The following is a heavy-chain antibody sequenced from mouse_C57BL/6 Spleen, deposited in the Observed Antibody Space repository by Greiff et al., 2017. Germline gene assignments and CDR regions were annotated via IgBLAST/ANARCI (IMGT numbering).Heavy chain of an antibody. CDR3: ARVDYDGGWFAY. CDR2: ISYSGST. J-gene: IGHJ3*01. CDR1: GYSITSGYD. Sequence: EVKLQESGPGMVKPSPSLSLTCTVTGYSITSGYDWHWIRHFPGNKLEWKGYISYSGSTNYNQSFKSRISITHDTSKNHFFLKLNSVTAEDTATYYCARVDYDGGWFAYWGQGTLVTVSA. V-gene: IGHV3-1*01. D-gene: IGHD2-4*01.